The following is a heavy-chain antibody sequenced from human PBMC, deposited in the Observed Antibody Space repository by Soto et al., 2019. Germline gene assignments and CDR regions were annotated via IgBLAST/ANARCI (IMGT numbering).Heavy chain of an antibody. Sequence: GESLKISCAASGFTFSSYSMNWVRQAPGKGLEWVSSISSSSSYIYYADSVKGRFTISRDNAKNSLYLQMNSLRAEDTAVYYCARDGTAARPGYYFDYWGQGTLVTVSS. CDR1: GFTFSSYS. CDR2: ISSSSSYI. CDR3: ARDGTAARPGYYFDY. J-gene: IGHJ4*02. V-gene: IGHV3-21*01. D-gene: IGHD6-6*01.